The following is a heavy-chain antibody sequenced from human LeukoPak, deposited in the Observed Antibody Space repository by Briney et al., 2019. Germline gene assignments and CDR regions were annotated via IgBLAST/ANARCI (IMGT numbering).Heavy chain of an antibody. Sequence: SETLSLTCTVSGGSISSSSYYWGWIRQPPGKGLEWIGSIYYSGSTYYNPSLKSRVTISVDTSKNQFSLKLSSVTAADTAVYYCARTQDSGKLVEFDYWGQGTLVTVSS. CDR1: GGSISSSSYY. CDR2: IYYSGST. J-gene: IGHJ4*02. D-gene: IGHD3-10*01. V-gene: IGHV4-39*01. CDR3: ARTQDSGKLVEFDY.